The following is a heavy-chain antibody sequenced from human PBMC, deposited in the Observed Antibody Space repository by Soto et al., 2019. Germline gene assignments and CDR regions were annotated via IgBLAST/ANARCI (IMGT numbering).Heavy chain of an antibody. J-gene: IGHJ3*01. D-gene: IGHD2-8*01. V-gene: IGHV4-31*03. CDR1: GGSISSGGYY. Sequence: QVQLQESGPGLVKPSETLSLTCTVSGGSISSGGYYWSWIRQHPGKGLEWIGYIYNSGSTYYNASLKSRVTISADTSRNHFSLQMNSVTAADTAVDYCARDPEWWGQGTMVTVSS. CDR2: IYNSGST. CDR3: ARDPEW.